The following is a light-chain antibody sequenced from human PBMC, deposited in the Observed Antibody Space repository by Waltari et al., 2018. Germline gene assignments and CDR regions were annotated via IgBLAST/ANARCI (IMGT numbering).Light chain of an antibody. Sequence: AIQLTQSPSSLSASVGPRVPIAFRASQDINSDLAWYQQKPGKAPKLLIYYASSLQSGVPSRFSGSGSGTDFTLTISSLQPEDFATYHCQHFKTYPITFGQGTRLEIK. CDR3: QHFKTYPIT. J-gene: IGKJ5*01. CDR2: YAS. V-gene: IGKV1-13*02. CDR1: QDINSD.